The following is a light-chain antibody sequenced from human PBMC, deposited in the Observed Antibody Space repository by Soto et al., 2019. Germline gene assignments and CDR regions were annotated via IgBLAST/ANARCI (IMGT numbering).Light chain of an antibody. CDR2: AAS. CDR1: QSISSY. CDR3: QQSFSSPPP. Sequence: DIQMTQSPSSLSASVGDTVTIACRASQSISSYLTWYHQKPGKAPNLLIYAASTLQTGVPLRFSASGSGTDFTLTITGLQPEDSATYYCQQSFSSPPPFGQGTKLEI. V-gene: IGKV1-39*01. J-gene: IGKJ2*01.